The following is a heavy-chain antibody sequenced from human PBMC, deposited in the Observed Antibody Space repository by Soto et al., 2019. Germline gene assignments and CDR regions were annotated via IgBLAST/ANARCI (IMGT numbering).Heavy chain of an antibody. CDR2: ISYDGSNK. J-gene: IGHJ2*01. Sequence: QVQLVESGGGVVQPGRSLRLSCAASGFTFSSYAMHWVRQAPGKGLEWVAVISYDGSNKYYADSVKGRFTISRDNSKNTLYLQMNSLRAEDTAVYYCARDGCGGDCITQNENWYFALWGRGTLVTVSS. CDR3: ARDGCGGDCITQNENWYFAL. CDR1: GFTFSSYA. D-gene: IGHD2-21*02. V-gene: IGHV3-30-3*01.